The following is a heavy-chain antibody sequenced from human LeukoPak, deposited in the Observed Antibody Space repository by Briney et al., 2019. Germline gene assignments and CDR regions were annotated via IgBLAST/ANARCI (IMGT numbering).Heavy chain of an antibody. CDR1: GLTVSNHW. D-gene: IGHD5-18*01. CDR3: ASLDTAKQPLANH. CDR2: IREERGQE. J-gene: IGHJ5*02. V-gene: IGHV3-7*03. Sequence: GGSLRLSCVASGLTVSNHWMSWARQAPGKGLEWVANIREERGQEYYVDSVKGRFTISKNSAKNSLYLQMNTLRVEDTAMYYCASLDTAKQPLANHWGQGTLVTVSS.